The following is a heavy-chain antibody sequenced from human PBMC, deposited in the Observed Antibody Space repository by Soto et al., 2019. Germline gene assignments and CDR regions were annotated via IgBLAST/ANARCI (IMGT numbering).Heavy chain of an antibody. V-gene: IGHV4-34*01. Sequence: PSETLSLTCAVYGGSFSGYYCSWIRQPPGKGLEWIGEINHSGSTNYNPSLKSRVTISVDTSKNQFSLKLSSVTAADTAVYYCARFGYCSGGSCYSGRYYYYGMDVWGQGTTVTVSS. J-gene: IGHJ6*02. D-gene: IGHD2-15*01. CDR1: GGSFSGYY. CDR3: ARFGYCSGGSCYSGRYYYYGMDV. CDR2: INHSGST.